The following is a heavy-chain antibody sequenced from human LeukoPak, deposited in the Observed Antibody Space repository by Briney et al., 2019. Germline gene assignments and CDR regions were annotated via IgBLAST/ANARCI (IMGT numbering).Heavy chain of an antibody. CDR2: IRYDGSNK. J-gene: IGHJ3*02. CDR3: ARDYDYVWGSTLDDAFDI. CDR1: GFTFSSYG. V-gene: IGHV3-30*02. Sequence: GGSLRLSCAASGFTFSSYGVHWVRQAPGKGLEWVAFIRYDGSNKYYADSVKGRFTISRDNSKNTLYLQMNSLRAEDTAVYYCARDYDYVWGSTLDDAFDIWGQGTMVTVSS. D-gene: IGHD3-16*01.